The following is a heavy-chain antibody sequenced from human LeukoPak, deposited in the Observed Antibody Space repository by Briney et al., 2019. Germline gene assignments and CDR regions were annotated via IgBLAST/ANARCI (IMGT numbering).Heavy chain of an antibody. Sequence: SETLSLTCTVSGGSISSYYWSWIRQPPGKGLEWIGYIYYSGSTNYNPSLKSRVTISVDTSKNQFSLKLSSVTAADTAVYYCAREGGYGDSAYYFDYWGQGTLVTVSS. CDR1: GGSISSYY. CDR2: IYYSGST. V-gene: IGHV4-59*12. CDR3: AREGGYGDSAYYFDY. J-gene: IGHJ4*02. D-gene: IGHD4-17*01.